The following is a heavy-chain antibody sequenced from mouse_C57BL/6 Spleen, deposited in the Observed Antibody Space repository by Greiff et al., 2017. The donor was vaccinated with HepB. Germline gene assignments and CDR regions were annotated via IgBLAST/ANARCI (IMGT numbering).Heavy chain of an antibody. CDR2: INPNNGGT. V-gene: IGHV1-22*01. CDR3: GRPYYYAMDY. Sequence: EVQLQQSGPELVKPGASVKMSCKASGYTFTDYNMNWVKQSHGKSLEWIGYINPNNGGTSYNQKFKGKATLTVNKSSSTAYMELRSLTSEDAAVYYCGRPYYYAMDYWGQGTTVTVSS. CDR1: GYTFTDYN. J-gene: IGHJ4*01.